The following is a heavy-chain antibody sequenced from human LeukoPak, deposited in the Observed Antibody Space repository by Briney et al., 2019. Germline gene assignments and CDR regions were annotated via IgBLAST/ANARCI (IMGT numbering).Heavy chain of an antibody. J-gene: IGHJ4*02. Sequence: SETLSLTCAVSGYSISSGYYWGWIRQPPGKGLEWIGSIYHSGSTYYNPSLKSRVTISVDTSKNQFSLKLSSVTAADTAVYYCARGGAAAYWGQGTLVTVSS. D-gene: IGHD6-13*01. CDR3: ARGGAAAY. CDR2: IYHSGST. V-gene: IGHV4-38-2*01. CDR1: GYSISSGYY.